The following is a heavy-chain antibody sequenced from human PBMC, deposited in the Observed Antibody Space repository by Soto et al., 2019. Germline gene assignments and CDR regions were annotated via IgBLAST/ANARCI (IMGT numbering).Heavy chain of an antibody. Sequence: ASVKVSCTSSGYTFISHGISWVRQAPGQGLEWMGWISGKNGNTNYAQKLQGRVTLTTDTSTSTAYMELRSLRSDDTAVYFCARGISDYVVVVPAALDVWGQGTTVTVSS. CDR1: GYTFISHG. J-gene: IGHJ6*02. D-gene: IGHD2-2*01. V-gene: IGHV1-18*04. CDR3: ARGISDYVVVVPAALDV. CDR2: ISGKNGNT.